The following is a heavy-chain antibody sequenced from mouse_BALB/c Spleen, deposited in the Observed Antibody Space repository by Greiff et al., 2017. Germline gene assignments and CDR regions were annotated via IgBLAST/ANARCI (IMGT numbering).Heavy chain of an antibody. V-gene: IGHV5-4*02. CDR1: GFTFSDYY. J-gene: IGHJ4*01. CDR2: ISDGGSYT. CDR3: ARERGYAMDY. Sequence: EVNVVESGGGLVKPGGSLKLSCAASGFTFSDYYMYWVRQTPEKRLEWVATISDGGSYTYYPDSVKGRFTISRDNAKNNLYLQMSSLKSEDTAMYYCARERGYAMDYWGQGTSVTVSS.